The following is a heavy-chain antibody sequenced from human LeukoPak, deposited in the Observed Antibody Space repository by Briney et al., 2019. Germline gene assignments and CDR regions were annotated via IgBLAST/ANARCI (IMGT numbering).Heavy chain of an antibody. V-gene: IGHV7-4-1*02. CDR3: ARGIAVAGIVYYYYGMDV. CDR1: GYTFTSYA. CDR2: INTNTGNP. D-gene: IGHD6-19*01. Sequence: ASVNVSCKASGYTFTSYAMNWVRQAPGQGLEWMGWINTNTGNPTYAQGFTGRFVFSLDTSVSTAYLQISSLKAEDTAVYYCARGIAVAGIVYYYYGMDVWGQGTTVTVSS. J-gene: IGHJ6*02.